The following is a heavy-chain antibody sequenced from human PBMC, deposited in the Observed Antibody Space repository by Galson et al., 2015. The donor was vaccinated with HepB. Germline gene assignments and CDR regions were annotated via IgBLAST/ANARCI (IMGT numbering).Heavy chain of an antibody. CDR3: STDMGTETNA. CDR2: IKSKTDGGTT. V-gene: IGHV3-15*01. CDR1: GFIFSNAW. J-gene: IGHJ5*02. Sequence: SLRLSCAASGFIFSNAWMSWVRQAPGKGLECVGRIKSKTDGGTTDYAAPVKGRFTISRDDSKNTLYLQMNSLKTEDTAVYYCSTDMGTETNAWGQGTLVTVSS. D-gene: IGHD2-21*02.